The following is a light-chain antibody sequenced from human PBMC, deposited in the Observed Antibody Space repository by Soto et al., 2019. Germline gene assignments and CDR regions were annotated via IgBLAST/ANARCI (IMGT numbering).Light chain of an antibody. J-gene: IGKJ1*01. CDR2: LGS. Sequence: DIVMTQSPLSLPVTPGEAASISCRSSQSVLNSDGYNRMDWYLQKPGRSPQLLIYLGSNRASGVPDRFSGGGSGTDFTLTISRVDVEDVGVYCCMLALLPPWTFGQGTKVEIK. V-gene: IGKV2-28*01. CDR1: QSVLNSDGYNR. CDR3: MLALLPPWT.